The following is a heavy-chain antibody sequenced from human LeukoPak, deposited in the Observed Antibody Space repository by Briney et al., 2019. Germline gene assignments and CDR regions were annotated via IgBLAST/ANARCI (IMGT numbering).Heavy chain of an antibody. CDR2: IYWDDDK. CDR1: GFSRSTSGVG. CDR3: AHTYSYVNDFDI. V-gene: IGHV2-5*02. J-gene: IGHJ3*02. D-gene: IGHD3-10*02. Sequence: ESGPTLVNPTQILTLTCTFSGFSRSTSGVGVGWIRQPPGKALEWLALIYWDDDKRYSPSLKSRLTITQDTSKNQVVPTMTNMDPVATATYYCAHTYSYVNDFDIWGQGTMVTVSS.